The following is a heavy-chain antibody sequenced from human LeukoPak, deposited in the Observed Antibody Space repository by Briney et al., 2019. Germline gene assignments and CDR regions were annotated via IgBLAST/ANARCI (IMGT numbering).Heavy chain of an antibody. V-gene: IGHV4-59*08. Sequence: SETLSLTCTVSGASISGYYWSWIRQPPGKELEWIGYIYYSGSTNYNPSLKSRVTISVDTSKNQFSLKLSSVTAADTAVYYCARGDSSGWFESFYFDYWGQGTLVTVSS. CDR3: ARGDSSGWFESFYFDY. J-gene: IGHJ4*02. D-gene: IGHD6-19*01. CDR2: IYYSGST. CDR1: GASISGYY.